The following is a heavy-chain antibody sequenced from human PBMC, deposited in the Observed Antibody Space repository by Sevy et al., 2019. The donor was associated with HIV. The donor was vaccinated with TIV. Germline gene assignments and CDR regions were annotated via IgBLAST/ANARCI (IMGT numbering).Heavy chain of an antibody. CDR3: AREDIRVAGIGYYFHS. Sequence: GGSLRLSCAVSGFTFRSYWMSWVRQAPGKGLEWVAHIKVDGSEKYHVDSVKGRFTISRDNAKNSLFLQMNSLRVEDTAVYYCAREDIRVAGIGYYFHSWGQGTLVTVSS. V-gene: IGHV3-7*03. D-gene: IGHD6-19*01. J-gene: IGHJ4*02. CDR1: GFTFRSYW. CDR2: IKVDGSEK.